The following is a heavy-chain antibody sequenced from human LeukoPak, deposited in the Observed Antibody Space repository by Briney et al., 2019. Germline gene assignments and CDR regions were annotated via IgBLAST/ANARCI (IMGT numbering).Heavy chain of an antibody. CDR2: ISSSSSTI. CDR3: ARAREMATTD. D-gene: IGHD5-24*01. V-gene: IGHV3-48*02. Sequence: PGGSLRLSCAASGFTFSSYSMNWVRQAPGKGLEWVSYISSSSSTIYYADSVKGRFTISRDNVKNSLSLQMNSLRDEDTAVYYCARAREMATTDWGQGTLVTVSS. CDR1: GFTFSSYS. J-gene: IGHJ4*02.